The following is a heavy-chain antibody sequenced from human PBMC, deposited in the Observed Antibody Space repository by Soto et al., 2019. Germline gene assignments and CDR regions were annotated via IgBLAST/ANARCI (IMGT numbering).Heavy chain of an antibody. D-gene: IGHD6-19*01. Sequence: GGSLRLSCAASGFTFSSYGMHWVRQAPGKGLEWVAVISYDGSNKYYADSVKGRFTISRDNSKNTLYLQMNSLRAEDTAVYYCAKERRRHVAVPGEAFDYWGQGSQVTVSS. CDR3: AKERRRHVAVPGEAFDY. CDR1: GFTFSSYG. J-gene: IGHJ4*02. CDR2: ISYDGSNK. V-gene: IGHV3-30*18.